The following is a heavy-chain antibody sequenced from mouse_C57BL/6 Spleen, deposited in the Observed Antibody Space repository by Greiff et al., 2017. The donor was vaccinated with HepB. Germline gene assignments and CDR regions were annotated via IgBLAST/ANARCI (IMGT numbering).Heavy chain of an antibody. Sequence: QVQLQQSGPELVKPGASVKISCKASGYAFSSSWMNWVKQRPGKGLEWIGRIYPGDGDTNYNGKFKGKATLTADKSSSTAYMQLSSLTSEDSAVYFCASIYYYYGWFAYWGQGTLVTVS. J-gene: IGHJ3*01. D-gene: IGHD2-4*01. CDR2: IYPGDGDT. V-gene: IGHV1-82*01. CDR3: ASIYYYYGWFAY. CDR1: GYAFSSSW.